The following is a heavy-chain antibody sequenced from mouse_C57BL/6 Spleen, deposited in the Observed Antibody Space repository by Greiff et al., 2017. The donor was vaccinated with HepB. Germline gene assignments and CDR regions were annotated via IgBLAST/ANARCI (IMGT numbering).Heavy chain of an antibody. J-gene: IGHJ4*01. CDR1: GYTFTDYN. V-gene: IGHV1-18*01. CDR3: ARKAPYAMDY. CDR2: INPNNGGT. Sequence: VQLQQSGPELVKPGASVKIPCKASGYTFTDYNMDWVKQSHGKSLEWIGDINPNNGGTIYNQKFKGKATLTVNKSSSTAYMELRSRTSEDTAVYYCARKAPYAMDYWGQGTSVTVSS.